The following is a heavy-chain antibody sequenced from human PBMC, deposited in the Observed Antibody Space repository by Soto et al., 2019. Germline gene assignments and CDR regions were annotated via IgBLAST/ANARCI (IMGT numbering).Heavy chain of an antibody. CDR3: ARISSSSFLDY. CDR2: IKQDGSEK. V-gene: IGHV3-7*05. Sequence: EVQLVESGGGLVQPGGSLRLSCAASGFTFSSYWMSWVRQAPGKGLEWVANIKQDGSEKYYVDSVKGRFTISRDNAKNSLYLQMNSLRAKDTAVYYCARISSSSFLDYWGQGTLVTVSS. J-gene: IGHJ4*02. D-gene: IGHD6-6*01. CDR1: GFTFSSYW.